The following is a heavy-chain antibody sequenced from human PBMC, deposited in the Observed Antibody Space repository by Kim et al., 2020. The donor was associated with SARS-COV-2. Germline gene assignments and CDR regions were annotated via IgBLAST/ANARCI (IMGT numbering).Heavy chain of an antibody. V-gene: IGHV3-23*01. CDR2: ITITGGGGNT. Sequence: GGSLRLSCAASGFALSCCGMSWVRQAPGKGLEWVSTITITGGGGNTYYADSVKGRFTISRDNSQNTLYLQMNTLRAEDTAVYYCAKLPGMDVWGQGTTVTVSS. J-gene: IGHJ6*02. CDR3: AKLPGMDV. CDR1: GFALSCCG.